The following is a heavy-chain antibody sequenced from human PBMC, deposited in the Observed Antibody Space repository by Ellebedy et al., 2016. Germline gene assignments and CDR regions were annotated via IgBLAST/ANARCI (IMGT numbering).Heavy chain of an antibody. Sequence: GGSLRLXCTASGFAFSSYAMSWVRQAPGKGLEWVSAISDSGSTTFSADSVKGRFTISRDNSKNTVFLQMNSLRAEDTAVYYCAKAVLELHAFDIWGQGTLVTVSS. CDR3: AKAVLELHAFDI. CDR2: ISDSGSTT. J-gene: IGHJ3*02. D-gene: IGHD2-8*02. V-gene: IGHV3-23*01. CDR1: GFAFSSYA.